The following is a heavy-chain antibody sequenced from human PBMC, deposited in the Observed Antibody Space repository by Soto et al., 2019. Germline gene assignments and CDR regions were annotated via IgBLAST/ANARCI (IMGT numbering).Heavy chain of an antibody. CDR1: GYTFTSYG. Sequence: ASVKVSCKASGYTFTSYGISWVRQAPGQGLEWMGWISAYNGNTNYAQKLQGRVPMTTDTSTSTAYMELRSLRSDDTAVYYCARVGITMIVVVTTYGMDVWGQGTTVTVSS. V-gene: IGHV1-18*04. J-gene: IGHJ6*02. CDR3: ARVGITMIVVVTTYGMDV. D-gene: IGHD3-22*01. CDR2: ISAYNGNT.